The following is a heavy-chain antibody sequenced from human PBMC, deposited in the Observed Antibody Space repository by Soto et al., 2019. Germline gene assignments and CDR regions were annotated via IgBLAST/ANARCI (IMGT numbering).Heavy chain of an antibody. CDR1: GYTFTSYG. J-gene: IGHJ4*02. D-gene: IGHD3-9*01. V-gene: IGHV1-18*01. CDR2: ISAYNGNT. Sequence: ASVRVSCKGSGYTFTSYGISWVRQTPGHVREWMGWISAYNGNTNYAQKLQGRVTMTTDTSTSTAYMELRSLRSDDTAVYYCARGFDDGYFDWEKRWYFDYWSQGTLVTVS. CDR3: ARGFDDGYFDWEKRWYFDY.